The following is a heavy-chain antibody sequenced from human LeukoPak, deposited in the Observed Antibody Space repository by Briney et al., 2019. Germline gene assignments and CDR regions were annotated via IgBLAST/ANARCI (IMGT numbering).Heavy chain of an antibody. D-gene: IGHD6-19*01. CDR2: INHSGST. CDR3: ARGRQWLARGCRFDP. J-gene: IGHJ5*02. V-gene: IGHV4-34*01. Sequence: SETLSLTCAFYGGSFSGYYWSWIRQPPGKGLEWIGEINHSGSTNYNPSLKSRVTISVDTSKNQFSLKLSSVTAADTAVYYCARGRQWLARGCRFDPWGQGTLVTVSS. CDR1: GGSFSGYY.